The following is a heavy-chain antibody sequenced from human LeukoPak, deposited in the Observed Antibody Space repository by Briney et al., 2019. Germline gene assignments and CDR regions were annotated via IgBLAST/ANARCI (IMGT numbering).Heavy chain of an antibody. D-gene: IGHD6-19*01. CDR2: IHLDDDK. CDR1: GFSLSTYGVG. J-gene: IGHJ5*02. V-gene: IGHV2-5*02. Sequence: QSGPTLVKPTQTLTLTCTFSGFSLSTYGVGVGWIRQTPGKALEWLALIHLDDDKRYSPSLKSRLTITKDTSKNQVVLTMTNMDPVDTAAYYCAYITPVRGVAGKVNWFDPWGQGTLVTVSS. CDR3: AYITPVRGVAGKVNWFDP.